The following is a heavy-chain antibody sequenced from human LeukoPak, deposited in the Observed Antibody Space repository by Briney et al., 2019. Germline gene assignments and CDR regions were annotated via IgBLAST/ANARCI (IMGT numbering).Heavy chain of an antibody. D-gene: IGHD4-17*01. J-gene: IGHJ4*02. V-gene: IGHV4-59*01. CDR1: GGSISGSH. Sequence: SETLSLTCTVSGGSISGSHWSWLRQPPGKGLEWIAYMYNSGSTNYNPSLKSQVTISIDTSKNQFSLKRSSLTAADTAIYYCARGIESYGDYGYWGQGILVTVSS. CDR2: MYNSGST. CDR3: ARGIESYGDYGY.